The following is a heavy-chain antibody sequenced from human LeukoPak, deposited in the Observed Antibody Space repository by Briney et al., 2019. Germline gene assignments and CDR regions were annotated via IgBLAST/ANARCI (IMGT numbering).Heavy chain of an antibody. V-gene: IGHV3-21*04. CDR1: GFTFSSYS. J-gene: IGHJ4*02. D-gene: IGHD1-7*01. CDR2: ISSSSSYI. Sequence: GGSLRLSCAASGFTFSSYSMNWVRQAPGKGLEWVSSISSSSSYIYYADSVKGRFTISRDNAKNSLYLQMNSLRVEDTAVYYCAREPTGTTSLDYWGQGALVTVSS. CDR3: AREPTGTTSLDY.